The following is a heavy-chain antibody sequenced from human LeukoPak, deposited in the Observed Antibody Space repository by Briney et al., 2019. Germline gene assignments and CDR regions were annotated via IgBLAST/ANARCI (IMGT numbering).Heavy chain of an antibody. V-gene: IGHV3-11*06. CDR2: ISRSSSFT. CDR1: GFIFSDYY. Sequence: PGGSLRLSCAASGFIFSDYYMSWICQAPGQGLEFVSNISRSSSFTNYADSVKGRFPISRDNAKKSLYLQMNSLRAEDTAMYYCARESRGSYPYYYNGMDVWGQGTTVTVSS. CDR3: ARESRGSYPYYYNGMDV. D-gene: IGHD1-26*01. J-gene: IGHJ6*02.